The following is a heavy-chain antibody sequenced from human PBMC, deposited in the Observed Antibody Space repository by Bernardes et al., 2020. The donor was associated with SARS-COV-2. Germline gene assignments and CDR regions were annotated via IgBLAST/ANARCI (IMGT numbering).Heavy chain of an antibody. CDR2: IIPIFGTA. J-gene: IGHJ6*02. Sequence: SVKVSCKASGGTFSSYAISWVRQAPGQGLEWMGRIIPIFGTANYAQKFQGRFTITADESTSTAYMELSSLRSEDTAVYYCARYGYSSSWYYYYGMDVWGQGTTVTVSS. V-gene: IGHV1-69*13. CDR3: ARYGYSSSWYYYYGMDV. CDR1: GGTFSSYA. D-gene: IGHD6-13*01.